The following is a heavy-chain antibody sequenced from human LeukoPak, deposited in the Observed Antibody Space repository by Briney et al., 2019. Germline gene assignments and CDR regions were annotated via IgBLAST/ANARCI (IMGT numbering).Heavy chain of an antibody. CDR1: GGSISSSSYY. D-gene: IGHD3-3*01. CDR3: ARGGGVGYYYYYMDV. CDR2: IYYSGST. V-gene: IGHV4-39*07. J-gene: IGHJ6*03. Sequence: SETLSLTCTVSGGSISSSSYYWGWIRQPPGKGLEWIGNIYYSGSTNYNPSLKSRVTISVDTSKNQFSLKLSSVTAADTAVYYCARGGGVGYYYYYMDVWGKGTTVTVSS.